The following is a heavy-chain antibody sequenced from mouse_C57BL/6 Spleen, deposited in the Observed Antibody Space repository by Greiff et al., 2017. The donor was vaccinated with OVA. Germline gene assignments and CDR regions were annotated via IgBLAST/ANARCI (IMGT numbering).Heavy chain of an antibody. J-gene: IGHJ2*01. CDR2: ILPGSGST. Sequence: VQLQQSGAELMKPGASVKLSCKATGYTFTGYWIDWVKQRPGHGLEWIGEILPGSGSTNYNEKFKGKATFTADTSSNTAYMQLRSLTTEDSAIYDCARRSDDYDEGALDYWGQGTTLTVSA. CDR3: ARRSDDYDEGALDY. V-gene: IGHV1-9*01. CDR1: GYTFTGYW. D-gene: IGHD2-4*01.